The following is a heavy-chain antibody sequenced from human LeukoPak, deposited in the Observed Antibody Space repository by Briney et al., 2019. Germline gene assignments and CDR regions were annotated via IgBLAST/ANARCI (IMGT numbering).Heavy chain of an antibody. Sequence: SSETLSLTCTVSGGSISSYYWSWIRQPPGKGLEWIGYIYYSGSTNYNPPLKSRVTISVDTSKNQFSLKLSSVTAADTAVYYCARYGSGSYSFGMDVWGQGTTVTVSS. V-gene: IGHV4-59*08. CDR2: IYYSGST. D-gene: IGHD3-10*01. J-gene: IGHJ6*02. CDR1: GGSISSYY. CDR3: ARYGSGSYSFGMDV.